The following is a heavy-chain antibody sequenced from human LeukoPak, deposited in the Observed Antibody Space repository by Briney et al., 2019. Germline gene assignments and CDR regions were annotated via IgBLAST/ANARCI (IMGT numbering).Heavy chain of an antibody. CDR3: ARSLIVASEDY. D-gene: IGHD3-22*01. J-gene: IGHJ4*02. V-gene: IGHV3-11*04. Sequence: KPGGSLRLSCAASGFRFDSFYMGWTRQVPGKGLDYIALLSAGGAVPYYAESVKGRFTISRGNAKNSVSLQMNSLSADDTAVYYCARSLIVASEDYWGQGTLVTVSS. CDR2: LSAGGAVP. CDR1: GFRFDSFY.